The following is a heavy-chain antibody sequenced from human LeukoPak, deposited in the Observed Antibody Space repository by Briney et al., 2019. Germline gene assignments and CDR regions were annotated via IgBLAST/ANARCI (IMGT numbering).Heavy chain of an antibody. V-gene: IGHV4-38-2*01. CDR3: ARYSPYSSSWYGSDY. D-gene: IGHD6-13*01. CDR2: IYHSGST. Sequence: PSETLSLTCAVSGYSISSGYYWGWIRQPPGKGLEWIGSIYHSGSTYYNPSLKSRVTISVDTSKNQFSLKLSSVTAAGTAVYYCARYSPYSSSWYGSDYWGQGTLVTVSS. J-gene: IGHJ4*02. CDR1: GYSISSGYY.